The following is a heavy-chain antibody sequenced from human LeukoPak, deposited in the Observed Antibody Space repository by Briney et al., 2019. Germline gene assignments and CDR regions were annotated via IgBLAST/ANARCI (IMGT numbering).Heavy chain of an antibody. Sequence: ASVKVSCKASEYTFTGYYMHWVRQAPGQGLEWMGWINPNSGGTNYAQKFQGRVTMTRDTSISTAYMELSRLRSDDTAVYYCARDAGTPLYYYYGMDVWGQGTTVTVSS. D-gene: IGHD1-1*01. V-gene: IGHV1-2*02. CDR2: INPNSGGT. CDR1: EYTFTGYY. J-gene: IGHJ6*02. CDR3: ARDAGTPLYYYYGMDV.